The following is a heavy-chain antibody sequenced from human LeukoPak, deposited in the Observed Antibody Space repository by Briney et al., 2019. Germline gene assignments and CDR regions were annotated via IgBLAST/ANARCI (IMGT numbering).Heavy chain of an antibody. CDR2: INPNSGGT. Sequence: ASVKVSCKASGYTFTGYYMHWVRQAPGQGLEWMGWINPNSGGTNYGQKFQGRVTMTRDTSIGTAYMELSRLRSDDTAVYYCARAKPLYYDYVWGSYRYPYPFDYWGQGTLVTVSS. V-gene: IGHV1-2*02. CDR3: ARAKPLYYDYVWGSYRYPYPFDY. D-gene: IGHD3-16*02. CDR1: GYTFTGYY. J-gene: IGHJ4*02.